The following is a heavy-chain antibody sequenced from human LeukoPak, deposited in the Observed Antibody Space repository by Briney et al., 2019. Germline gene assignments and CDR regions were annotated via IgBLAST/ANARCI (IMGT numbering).Heavy chain of an antibody. CDR1: GFTFDDYG. CDR3: ARDQGYSYCTDYYYYMDV. D-gene: IGHD5-18*01. J-gene: IGHJ6*03. V-gene: IGHV3-20*04. Sequence: PGGSPRLSCAASGFTFDDYGMSWVRHAPGKGLEWVSGINWNGGSTGYADSVKGRFTISRDNAKNSLYLQMNSLRAEDTALYYCARDQGYSYCTDYYYYMDVWGKGTTVTVSS. CDR2: INWNGGST.